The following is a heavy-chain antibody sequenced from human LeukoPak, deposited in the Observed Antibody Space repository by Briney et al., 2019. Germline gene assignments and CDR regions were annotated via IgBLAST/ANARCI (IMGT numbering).Heavy chain of an antibody. D-gene: IGHD4-17*01. CDR1: GFTFSSYV. J-gene: IGHJ6*02. CDR2: ISAGGDNT. V-gene: IGHV3-23*01. CDR3: SRGDSKYGMDV. Sequence: GGSLRLSCAASGFTFSSYVMNWVRQAPGKGLEWVSTISAGGDNTYYADSVKGRFTISRDNSQTTLYLQMNSLRDEDTAIYYCSRGDSKYGMDVWGQGTTVTVSS.